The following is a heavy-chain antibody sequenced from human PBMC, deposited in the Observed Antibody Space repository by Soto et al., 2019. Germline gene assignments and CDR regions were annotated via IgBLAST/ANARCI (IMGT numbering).Heavy chain of an antibody. CDR2: IYYSGIT. D-gene: IGHD5-18*01. CDR3: ASTSVDTAMVHYFGD. Sequence: SETLSLTCTGSGGSISSYYCTWIRQPPWKGLEWIGYIYYSGITNYNPSLKSRVTISVDTSKNQFSLKLSSVTAADTAAYYCASTSVDTAMVHYFGDSGQGTLVSVSS. V-gene: IGHV4-59*01. J-gene: IGHJ4*02. CDR1: GGSISSYY.